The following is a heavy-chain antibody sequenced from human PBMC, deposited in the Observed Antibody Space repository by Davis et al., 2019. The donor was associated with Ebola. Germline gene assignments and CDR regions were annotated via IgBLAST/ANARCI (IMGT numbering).Heavy chain of an antibody. CDR2: ISYDGSNK. V-gene: IGHV3-30*18. D-gene: IGHD4-11*01. CDR3: AKAHDYPGPYYYYGMDV. CDR1: GFAFSSYG. Sequence: GGSLRLSCAASGFAFSSYGMHWVRQAPGKGLEWVAVISYDGSNKYYADSVKGRFTISRDNSKNTLYLQMNSLRAEDTAVYYCAKAHDYPGPYYYYGMDVWGKGTTVTVSS. J-gene: IGHJ6*04.